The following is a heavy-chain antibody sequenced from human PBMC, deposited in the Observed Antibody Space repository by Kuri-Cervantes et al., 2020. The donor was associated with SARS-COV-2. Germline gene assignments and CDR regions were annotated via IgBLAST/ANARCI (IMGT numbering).Heavy chain of an antibody. Sequence: GSLKISCAASGFTFSSYAMSWVRQAPGKGLEWVSAISGSGGSTYYADSVKGRFTISRDNSKNTLYLQMNSLRAEDTAVYYCAKTYYDFWSGYPGDYWGQGTLVTVSS. CDR1: GFTFSSYA. CDR2: ISGSGGST. CDR3: AKTYYDFWSGYPGDY. V-gene: IGHV3-23*01. D-gene: IGHD3-3*01. J-gene: IGHJ4*02.